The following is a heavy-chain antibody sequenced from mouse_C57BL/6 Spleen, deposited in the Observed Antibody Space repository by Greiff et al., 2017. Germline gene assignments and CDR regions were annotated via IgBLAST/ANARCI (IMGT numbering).Heavy chain of an antibody. Sequence: VQLQQSGTVLARPGASVKMSCKTSGYTFTSYWMHWVKQRPGQGLEWIGAIYPGNGDTSYNQKFKGKAKLTAVTSASTAYMELSSLTNEDSAVYYCTRSPITTVVARPWYFDVWGTGTTVTVSS. CDR2: IYPGNGDT. J-gene: IGHJ1*03. V-gene: IGHV1-5*01. CDR3: TRSPITTVVARPWYFDV. D-gene: IGHD1-1*01. CDR1: GYTFTSYW.